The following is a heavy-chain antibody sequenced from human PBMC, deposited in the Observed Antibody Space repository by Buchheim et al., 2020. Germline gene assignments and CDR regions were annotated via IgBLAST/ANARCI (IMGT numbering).Heavy chain of an antibody. CDR1: DGSISSGSYY. J-gene: IGHJ4*02. V-gene: IGHV4-61*02. D-gene: IGHD5-12*01. Sequence: QVQLQESGPGLVKPSQTLSLTCTVSDGSISSGSYYWNWIRQPAGKGLEWIGRIYITGSTDYNPSLKSRVTISRDTSKNQLSLKLSSVTAADSAVYYCARVVATLEPHIDYWGQGTL. CDR3: ARVVATLEPHIDY. CDR2: IYITGST.